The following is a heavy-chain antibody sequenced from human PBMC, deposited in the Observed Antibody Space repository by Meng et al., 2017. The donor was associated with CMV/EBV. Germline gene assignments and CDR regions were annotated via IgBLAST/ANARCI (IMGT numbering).Heavy chain of an antibody. CDR3: ARVWTGN. Sequence: GSLRLSCTVSGGSISSYYWSWIRQPPGKGLEWIGSIYYSGSTYYNPSLKSRVTISVDTSKNQFSLKLSSVTAADTAVYYCARVWTGNWGQGTLVTVSS. CDR1: GGSISSYY. J-gene: IGHJ4*02. D-gene: IGHD3/OR15-3a*01. V-gene: IGHV4-39*01. CDR2: IYYSGST.